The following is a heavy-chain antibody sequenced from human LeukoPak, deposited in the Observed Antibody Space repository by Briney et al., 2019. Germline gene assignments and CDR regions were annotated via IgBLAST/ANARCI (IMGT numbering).Heavy chain of an antibody. D-gene: IGHD6-13*01. CDR3: ARVAATAFDDS. J-gene: IGHJ4*02. V-gene: IGHV3-7*01. CDR1: GFTSSSHW. CDR2: IKQDGSET. Sequence: GGSLRLSCAASGFTSSSHWMGWVRHAPGKGLEWGSNIKQDGSETYYVDSVKGRFTLSRHNAKTSLCLQMNSLRAEDTAVYYCARVAATAFDDSWGQGTLVTVSS.